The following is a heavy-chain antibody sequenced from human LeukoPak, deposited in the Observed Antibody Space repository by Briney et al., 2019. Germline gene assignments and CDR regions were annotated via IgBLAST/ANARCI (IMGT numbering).Heavy chain of an antibody. Sequence: SETLSLTCSVYGGSISRYYWSWLRQPAGKGLEWIGRIYTSGSTNYNPSLKSRVTLSVDTSKNQFSLKLRSVTAADTAVYYCARDSIAAAGTGLWGQGTMVTVSS. V-gene: IGHV4-4*07. CDR2: IYTSGST. J-gene: IGHJ3*01. CDR1: GGSISRYY. D-gene: IGHD6-13*01. CDR3: ARDSIAAAGTGL.